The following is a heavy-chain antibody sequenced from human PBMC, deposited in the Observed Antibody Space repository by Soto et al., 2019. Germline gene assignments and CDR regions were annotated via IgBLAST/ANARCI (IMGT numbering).Heavy chain of an antibody. J-gene: IGHJ5*02. V-gene: IGHV1-46*01. CDR2: INPSGGST. CDR3: AREEDSGYVLGGSGDNWFDP. CDR1: GYTFTRYD. D-gene: IGHD5-12*01. Sequence: ASVKVSCKASGYTFTRYDMHWVRQAPGQGLEWMGIINPSGGSTSYAQKFQGRVTMTRDTYTSTVYMELSSLRSEDTAVYYCAREEDSGYVLGGSGDNWFDPWGQGTLVTVSS.